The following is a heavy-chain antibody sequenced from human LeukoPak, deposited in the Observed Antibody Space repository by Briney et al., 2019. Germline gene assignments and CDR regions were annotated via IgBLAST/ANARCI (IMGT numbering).Heavy chain of an antibody. V-gene: IGHV4-59*07. J-gene: IGHJ6*02. CDR2: IYYSGST. Sequence: PSFTLPVTCTVTGGASSSYYWSWIRQPPGKELEWIGYIYYSGSTNYNPSLKSRVTISVDTSKNQFSLKLSSVTAADTAVYYCARARKSGTTSLYYYYGMDVWGQGTTVTVSS. CDR1: GGASSSYY. CDR3: ARARKSGTTSLYYYYGMDV. D-gene: IGHD1-7*01.